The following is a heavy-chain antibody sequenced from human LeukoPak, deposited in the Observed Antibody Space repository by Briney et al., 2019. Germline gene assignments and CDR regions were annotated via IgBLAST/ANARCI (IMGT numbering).Heavy chain of an antibody. D-gene: IGHD6-13*01. V-gene: IGHV1-18*01. J-gene: IGHJ4*02. CDR1: GYTFTSYG. CDR2: ISAYNGNT. Sequence: ASAKVSCKASGYTFTSYGISWVRQAPGQGLEWMGWISAYNGNTNYAQKLQGRVTMTTDTSTSTAYMELRSLRSDDTAVYYCAVKHFSSSWYYFDYWGQGTLVTVSS. CDR3: AVKHFSSSWYYFDY.